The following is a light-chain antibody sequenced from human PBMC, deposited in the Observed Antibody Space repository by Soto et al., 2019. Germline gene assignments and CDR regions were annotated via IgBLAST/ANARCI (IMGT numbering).Light chain of an antibody. CDR1: QYINTR. CDR2: GAS. Sequence: EIVLTQSPATLSSFPGDRVTLYCRASQYINTRLAWYQHRPGQAPRLLIYGASTRATGIPPRFSGSGSGTDFTLTISSLESEDFAVYYCQQRVNRVTFGGGTKGDIK. J-gene: IGKJ4*01. CDR3: QQRVNRVT. V-gene: IGKV3-11*01.